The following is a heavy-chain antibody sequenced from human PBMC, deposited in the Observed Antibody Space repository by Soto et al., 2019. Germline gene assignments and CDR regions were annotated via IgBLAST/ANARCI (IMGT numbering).Heavy chain of an antibody. D-gene: IGHD2-2*01. Sequence: QVQLVQSGAEVKKPGASVKVSCKASGYTFTSYAMHWVRQAPGQRLEWMGWINAGNGNTKYSQKFQGRVTITRDTSASTGYMELSSLRSEDTAVYYCARDRDIVVVPAALKPLVGSYYYYYMDVWGKGTTVTVSS. CDR2: INAGNGNT. CDR3: ARDRDIVVVPAALKPLVGSYYYYYMDV. CDR1: GYTFTSYA. J-gene: IGHJ6*03. V-gene: IGHV1-3*01.